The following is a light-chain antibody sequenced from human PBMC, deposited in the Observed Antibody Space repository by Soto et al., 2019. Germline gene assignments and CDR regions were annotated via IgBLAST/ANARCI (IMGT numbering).Light chain of an antibody. CDR3: QQYGSSSWT. Sequence: EIVLPQSPGTLSLSQGERATLSCRASQSVSSSYLAWYQQKPGQAPRLLIYGTSSRATAIPDRFSGSGPGTDFTLTISRLEPEDFAVYYCQQYGSSSWTFGQVTKV. V-gene: IGKV3-20*01. CDR1: QSVSSSY. CDR2: GTS. J-gene: IGKJ1*01.